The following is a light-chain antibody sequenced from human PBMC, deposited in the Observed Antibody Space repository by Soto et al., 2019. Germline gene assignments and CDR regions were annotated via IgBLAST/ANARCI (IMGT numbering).Light chain of an antibody. Sequence: DIQMTQSPSTLSASVGDRVTITCRASQSISSWLAWYQQKSGKAPKLLIYAASSLQSGVPSRFSGGGSGTDFTLTISSLQPEDFATYSCQQSYSTPLTFGGGTKVDIK. CDR2: AAS. V-gene: IGKV1-39*01. J-gene: IGKJ4*01. CDR1: QSISSW. CDR3: QQSYSTPLT.